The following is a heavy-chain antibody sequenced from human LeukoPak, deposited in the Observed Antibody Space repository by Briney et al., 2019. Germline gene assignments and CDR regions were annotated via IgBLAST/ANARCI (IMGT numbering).Heavy chain of an antibody. CDR2: ISYDGSNK. D-gene: IGHD2-2*01. V-gene: IGHV3-30*18. J-gene: IGHJ4*02. Sequence: GGSLRLSCAASGFTFSSYGMHWVRQAPGKGLEWVAVISYDGSNKYYADSVKGRFTISRDNSKNTLYLQMNSLRAEDTAVYYCAKEPLRYCSSTSCYGMDYWGQGTLVTVSS. CDR3: AKEPLRYCSSTSCYGMDY. CDR1: GFTFSSYG.